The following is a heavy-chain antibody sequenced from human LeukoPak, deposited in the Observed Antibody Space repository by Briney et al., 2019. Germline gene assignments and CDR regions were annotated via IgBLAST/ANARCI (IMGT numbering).Heavy chain of an antibody. CDR3: ARDRGAYYDFWSGYYSPGWFDP. J-gene: IGHJ5*02. D-gene: IGHD3-3*01. V-gene: IGHV1-8*03. Sequence: ASVKVSCKASGHTFTSYDINWVRQATGQGLEWMGWMNPNSGNTGYAQRFQGRVTITRNTSISTAYMELSSLGSEDTAVYYCARDRGAYYDFWSGYYSPGWFDPWGQGTLVTVSS. CDR1: GHTFTSYD. CDR2: MNPNSGNT.